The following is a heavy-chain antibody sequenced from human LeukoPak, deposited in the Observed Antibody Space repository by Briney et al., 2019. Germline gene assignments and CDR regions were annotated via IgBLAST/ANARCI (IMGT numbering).Heavy chain of an antibody. Sequence: PGGSLRLSCAASAFTFSSYSMKWVRQAPGKGLEWVSSISSGTSYIYYADSVKGRFTISRDNAKNSLHLQMNSLRAEDTAVYYCAELGITMIGGVWGKGTTVTISS. J-gene: IGHJ6*04. D-gene: IGHD3-10*02. CDR2: ISSGTSYI. V-gene: IGHV3-21*01. CDR3: AELGITMIGGV. CDR1: AFTFSSYS.